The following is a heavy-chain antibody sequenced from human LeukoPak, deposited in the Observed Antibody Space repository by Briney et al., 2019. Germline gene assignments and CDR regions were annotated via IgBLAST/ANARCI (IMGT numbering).Heavy chain of an antibody. CDR2: ISGSGGST. CDR3: AKAPQSRGLGTFDY. Sequence: GSLRLSCAASGFTFSSYAMSWVRQAPGKGLEWVSAISGSGGSTYYADSVKGRFTISRDNSKNTLCLQMNSLRAEDTAVYYCAKAPQSRGLGTFDYWGQGTLVTVSS. D-gene: IGHD3/OR15-3a*01. J-gene: IGHJ4*02. V-gene: IGHV3-23*01. CDR1: GFTFSSYA.